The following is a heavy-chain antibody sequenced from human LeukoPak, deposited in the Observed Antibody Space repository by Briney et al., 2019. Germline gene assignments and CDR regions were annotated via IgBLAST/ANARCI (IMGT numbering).Heavy chain of an antibody. Sequence: GGSLRLSCAASGFTFRNYWMHWVRQAPGKGLVWVSRINSDGSSTTYADSVKGRFTISRDNAETTLSLQVNSLRAEDTAVYYCVRGYSGSYRADYWGQGTLVTVSS. CDR3: VRGYSGSYRADY. D-gene: IGHD1-26*01. J-gene: IGHJ4*02. CDR1: GFTFRNYW. CDR2: INSDGSST. V-gene: IGHV3-74*01.